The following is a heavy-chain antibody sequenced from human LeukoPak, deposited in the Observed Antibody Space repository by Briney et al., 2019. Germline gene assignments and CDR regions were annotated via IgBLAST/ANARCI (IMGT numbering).Heavy chain of an antibody. CDR1: GGTFSSYA. CDR2: IIPIFGTA. D-gene: IGHD2-8*01. Sequence: ASVKVSCKASGGTFSSYAISWVRQAPGQGLEWMGGIIPIFGTANYAQKFQGRVTITTDESTSTAYMELSSLRSEDTAVYYCARASMVYARYYYYYYMDVWGKGTTVTVPS. V-gene: IGHV1-69*05. J-gene: IGHJ6*03. CDR3: ARASMVYARYYYYYYMDV.